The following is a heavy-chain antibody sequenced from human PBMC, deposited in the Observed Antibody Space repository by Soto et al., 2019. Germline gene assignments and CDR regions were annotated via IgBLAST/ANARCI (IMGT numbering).Heavy chain of an antibody. D-gene: IGHD2-15*01. CDR3: TTDLWRIAVVVGSTGYFNP. V-gene: IGHV3-15*01. CDR1: GFTFSCAW. Sequence: PGGSLRLSCAASGFTFSCAWMSWVRQSPGKGLDWVGRIKSKSDGGTTEYAAPVRGRFTISRDDSKNTLYLQMNSLKTEDTAVYYCTTDLWRIAVVVGSTGYFNPWGQGTPVTVSS. CDR2: IKSKSDGGTT. J-gene: IGHJ5*02.